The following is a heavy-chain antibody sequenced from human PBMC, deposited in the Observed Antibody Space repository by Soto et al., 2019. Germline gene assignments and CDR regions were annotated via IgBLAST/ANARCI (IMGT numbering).Heavy chain of an antibody. CDR2: TNHCGST. Sequence: SETLSLTCTVYSGSFSGYYWCWIRQPPGKGLEWIGETNHCGSTNYNPSLKRRVTISVDTAKNQFSLKLSSVPAADTAVYYCARGGTWIQLWLLNYWGQGTLVTVSS. V-gene: IGHV4-34*01. CDR1: SGSFSGYY. CDR3: ARGGTWIQLWLLNY. D-gene: IGHD5-18*01. J-gene: IGHJ4*02.